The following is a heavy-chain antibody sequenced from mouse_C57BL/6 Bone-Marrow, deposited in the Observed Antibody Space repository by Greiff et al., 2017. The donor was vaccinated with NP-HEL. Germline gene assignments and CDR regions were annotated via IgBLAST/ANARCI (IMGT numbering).Heavy chain of an antibody. J-gene: IGHJ2*01. Sequence: QVQLQQSGAELVRPGTSVKVSCKASGYAFTNYLIEWVKQRPGQGLEWIGVINPGSGGTNYNEKFKGKATLTADKSASTAYMQLSSLTSEDSAVYFCARWGGFTVDYWGQGTTLTVSS. CDR1: GYAFTNYL. V-gene: IGHV1-54*01. CDR2: INPGSGGT. CDR3: ARWGGFTVDY.